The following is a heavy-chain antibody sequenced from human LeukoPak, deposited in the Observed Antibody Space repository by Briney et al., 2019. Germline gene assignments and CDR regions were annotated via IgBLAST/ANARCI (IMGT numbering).Heavy chain of an antibody. CDR2: IYYSGST. J-gene: IGHJ6*03. D-gene: IGHD2-21*02. CDR3: ARIPYCGGDCSVIYYYYYMDV. V-gene: IGHV4-39*01. Sequence: SETLSLTCTVFGGSISSSSYYWGWIRQPPGKGLEWIGSIYYSGSTYYNPSLKSRVTISVDTSKNQFSLKLSSVTAADTAVYYCARIPYCGGDCSVIYYYYYMDVWGKGTTVTVSS. CDR1: GGSISSSSYY.